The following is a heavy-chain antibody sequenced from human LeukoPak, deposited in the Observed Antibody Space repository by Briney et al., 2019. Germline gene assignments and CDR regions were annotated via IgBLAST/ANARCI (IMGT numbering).Heavy chain of an antibody. V-gene: IGHV1-2*02. CDR3: ATTLGSGWKFDY. CDR2: INPNSGDT. CDR1: GYTFTGYY. D-gene: IGHD6-19*01. Sequence: GASVKVSCKASGYTFTGYYMHWVRQAPGQGLEWMGWINPNSGDTNYAQKFQGRVTMTRDTSISTAYMELSRLRSDDTAVYYCATTLGSGWKFDYWGQGTLVTVSS. J-gene: IGHJ4*02.